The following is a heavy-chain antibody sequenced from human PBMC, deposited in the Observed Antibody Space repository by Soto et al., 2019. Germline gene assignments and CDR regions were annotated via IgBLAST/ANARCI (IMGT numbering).Heavy chain of an antibody. J-gene: IGHJ4*02. CDR3: AKDQWDCSGGSCYGFDY. CDR2: ISGSGGST. V-gene: IGHV3-23*01. D-gene: IGHD2-15*01. Sequence: GGSLRLSCAASGFTFSSYAMSWVRQAPGKGLEWVSAISGSGGSTYYADSVKGRFTISRDNSKNTLYLQMNSLRAEDTAVYYCAKDQWDCSGGSCYGFDYWGQGTLVTVSS. CDR1: GFTFSSYA.